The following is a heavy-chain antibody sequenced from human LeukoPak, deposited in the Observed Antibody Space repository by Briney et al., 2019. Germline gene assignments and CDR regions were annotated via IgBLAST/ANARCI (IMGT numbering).Heavy chain of an antibody. CDR3: ARAGSTSYDFDY. V-gene: IGHV4-34*01. Sequence: KPSETLSLTCAVYGGSFSGYYWSWIRQPPGKGLEWIGEINHSGSTNYDPSLKSRVTISVDTSKNQFSLKLSSVTAADTAVYYCARAGSTSYDFDYWGQGTLVTVSS. CDR1: GGSFSGYY. J-gene: IGHJ4*02. D-gene: IGHD2-2*01. CDR2: INHSGST.